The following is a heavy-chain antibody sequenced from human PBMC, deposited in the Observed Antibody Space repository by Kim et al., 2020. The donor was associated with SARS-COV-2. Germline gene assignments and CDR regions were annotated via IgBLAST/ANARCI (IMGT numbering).Heavy chain of an antibody. CDR1: GYSISSGYY. CDR2: IYHSGST. CDR3: AKSLVWFGEFDP. V-gene: IGHV4-38-2*02. D-gene: IGHD3-10*01. J-gene: IGHJ5*02. Sequence: SETLSLTCTVSGYSISSGYYWGWIRQPPGKGLEWIGSIYHSGSTYYNPSLKSRVTISVDTSKNQFSLKLSSVTAADTAVYYCAKSLVWFGEFDPWGQGTLVTVSS.